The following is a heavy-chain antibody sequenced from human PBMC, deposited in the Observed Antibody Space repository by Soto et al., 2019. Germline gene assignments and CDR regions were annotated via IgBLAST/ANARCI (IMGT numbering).Heavy chain of an antibody. V-gene: IGHV1-18*01. CDR3: ARESSDIVLVPAATDYYYGMDV. CDR1: GYTFTSYG. D-gene: IGHD2-2*01. CDR2: ISAYNGNT. J-gene: IGHJ6*02. Sequence: QVQLVQSGAEVKKPGASVKVSCKASGYTFTSYGISWVRQAPGQGLEWMGWISAYNGNTNYAQKLQGRVTMTTDTSTSTAYMELRSLTSDDTAVYYCARESSDIVLVPAATDYYYGMDVWGQGTTVTVSS.